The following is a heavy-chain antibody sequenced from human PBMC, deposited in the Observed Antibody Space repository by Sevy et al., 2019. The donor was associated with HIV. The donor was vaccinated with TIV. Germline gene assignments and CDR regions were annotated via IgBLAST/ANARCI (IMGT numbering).Heavy chain of an antibody. CDR1: GGSSTSLY. Sequence: SETLSLTCTVSGGSSTSLYWNWIRQPPGKGLEWIANIYYNGHINFNPSLKSRVTLSLDTSKNQFSLRLSSVTAADTAMYYCAGENAWGRGYSWGQGTLVTVSS. CDR3: AGENAWGRGYS. CDR2: IYYNGHI. D-gene: IGHD1-26*01. J-gene: IGHJ4*02. V-gene: IGHV4-59*08.